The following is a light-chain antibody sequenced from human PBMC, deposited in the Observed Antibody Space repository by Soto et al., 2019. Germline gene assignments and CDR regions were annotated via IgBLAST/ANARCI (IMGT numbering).Light chain of an antibody. CDR1: QDIGND. CDR3: LQDHNYPWT. V-gene: IGKV1-6*02. Sequence: IQMTQSPSSLSVSIIDRVTITCRASQDIGNDLGWYQQRPGEAPKLLLYAASTLRSGVPSRFSGSGSGTHFALTINSLQPQDSATYFCLQDHNYPWTFGQGTKVDIK. J-gene: IGKJ1*01. CDR2: AAS.